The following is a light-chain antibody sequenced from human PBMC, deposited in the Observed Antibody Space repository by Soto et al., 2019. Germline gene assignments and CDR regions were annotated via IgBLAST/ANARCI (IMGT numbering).Light chain of an antibody. CDR3: SSYARNRDVL. CDR2: EVS. CDR1: SSDVGGYNY. V-gene: IGLV2-8*01. Sequence: QSALTPPPSASGSPVQSVTISCTGTSSDVGGYNYVSWYQQHPGKAPKLMIYEVSQRPSGVPDRFSGSKSGNTASLTVSGLQDEDEAEYYCSSYARNRDVLFGGGTQLTVL. J-gene: IGLJ2*01.